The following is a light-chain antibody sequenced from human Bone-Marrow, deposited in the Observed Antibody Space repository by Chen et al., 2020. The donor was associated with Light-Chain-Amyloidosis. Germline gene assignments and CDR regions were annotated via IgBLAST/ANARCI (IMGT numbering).Light chain of an antibody. CDR1: NIGSTS. CDR3: QVWDRSSDRPV. J-gene: IGLJ3*02. CDR2: DDS. Sequence: SYVLTQPSSGSVGPGQTATIACGGHNIGSTSVHWYQQTPGQAPLLVVYDDSDRPSGIPERLSGSNSGNTATLTISRVEAGDEADYYCQVWDRSSDRPVFGGGTKLTVL. V-gene: IGLV3-21*02.